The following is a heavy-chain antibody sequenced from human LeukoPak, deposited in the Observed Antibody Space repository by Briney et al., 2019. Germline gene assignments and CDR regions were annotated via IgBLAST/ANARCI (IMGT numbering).Heavy chain of an antibody. V-gene: IGHV4-59*08. CDR1: GGSISSYY. Sequence: PSETLSLTCTVSGGSISSYYWSWIRQPPGKGLEWIGYIYYSGSTNYNPSLKSRVTISVDTSKNQFSLKLSSVTAADTAVYYCARHVRGGRYYDSSGVERFDPWGQGTLVTVSS. D-gene: IGHD3-22*01. CDR2: IYYSGST. J-gene: IGHJ5*02. CDR3: ARHVRGGRYYDSSGVERFDP.